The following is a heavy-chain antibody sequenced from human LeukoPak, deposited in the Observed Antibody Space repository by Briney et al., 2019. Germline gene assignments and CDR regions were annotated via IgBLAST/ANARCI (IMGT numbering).Heavy chain of an antibody. J-gene: IGHJ4*02. CDR3: ARDQPPLSSGYPFDY. CDR1: GYTFTSYG. Sequence: ASVKVSCKASGYTFTSYGISWVRQAPGQGLEWMGWISAYNGNTNYAQKLQGRVTMTTDTSTSTAYMELRSLRSDDTAVYYCARDQPPLSSGYPFDYWGQGTLVTVSS. CDR2: ISAYNGNT. V-gene: IGHV1-18*01. D-gene: IGHD3-3*01.